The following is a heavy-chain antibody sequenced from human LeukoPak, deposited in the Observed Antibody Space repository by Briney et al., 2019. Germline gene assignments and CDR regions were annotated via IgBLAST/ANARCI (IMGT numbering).Heavy chain of an antibody. Sequence: HGGSLKISCKGSGYSFTSYWIGWVRQMPGKGLEWMGIIYPGDSDTRYSPSFQGQVTISADKSISTAYLQWSSLKASDTAMYYCARRAGYSSGWGPKPALGFQHWGQGTLVTVSS. D-gene: IGHD6-19*01. CDR3: ARRAGYSSGWGPKPALGFQH. CDR1: GYSFTSYW. J-gene: IGHJ1*01. CDR2: IYPGDSDT. V-gene: IGHV5-51*01.